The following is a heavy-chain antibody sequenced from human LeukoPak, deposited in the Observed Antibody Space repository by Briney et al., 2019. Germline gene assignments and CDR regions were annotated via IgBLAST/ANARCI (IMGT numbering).Heavy chain of an antibody. CDR2: ISSNGGST. CDR3: VKYYLPAAIHAGDY. J-gene: IGHJ4*02. V-gene: IGHV3-64D*06. D-gene: IGHD2-2*01. Sequence: GGSLRLSCSASGFTFSSYAMHWVCQAPGKGLEYVSAISSNGGSTYYADSVKGRFTIPRDNSKNTLYLQMSSLRAEDTAVYYCVKYYLPAAIHAGDYWGQGTLVTVSS. CDR1: GFTFSSYA.